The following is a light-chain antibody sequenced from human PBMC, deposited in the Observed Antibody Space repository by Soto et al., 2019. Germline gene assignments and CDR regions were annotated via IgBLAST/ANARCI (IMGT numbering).Light chain of an antibody. V-gene: IGLV1-44*01. CDR1: SSNIAGNT. CDR2: IND. Sequence: QSVLTQPPSLSGTPGQRVTISCSGSSSNIAGNTVHWYQHLPGTAPKLLIYINDQRPSGVPGRFSASTSGTSASLAISGLQSDDEADYYCATWDDGLKGWLFGGGTKLTVL. CDR3: ATWDDGLKGWL. J-gene: IGLJ2*01.